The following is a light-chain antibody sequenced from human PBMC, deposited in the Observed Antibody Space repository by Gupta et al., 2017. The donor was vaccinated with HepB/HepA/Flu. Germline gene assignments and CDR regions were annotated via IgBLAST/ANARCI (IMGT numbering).Light chain of an antibody. Sequence: EVVLTQSPDTLSLSPGERATLSCRASQSVRSNLAWYQQKPGQAPSVLIYDASSRATGIPDRFSDSGSGTDFTLTITRLEAEDFAVYYCQQDGSSPRTFGQGTKVEIK. CDR3: QQDGSSPRT. V-gene: IGKV3-20*01. CDR1: QSVRSN. CDR2: DAS. J-gene: IGKJ1*01.